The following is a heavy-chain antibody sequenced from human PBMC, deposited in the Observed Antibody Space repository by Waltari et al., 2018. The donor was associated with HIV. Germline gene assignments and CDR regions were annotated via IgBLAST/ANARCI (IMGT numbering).Heavy chain of an antibody. CDR1: GSTFSTYN. J-gene: IGHJ5*02. D-gene: IGHD3-22*01. CDR2: ITSDSDAI. CDR3: ARDDSGAYHLGWFDP. Sequence: DVLLVESGGGLVQPGVSLRLSCAPSGSTFSTYNMHWVRQAPGKGREWLASITSDSDAIYYAQSVRGRFIVSRDNADNSLHLEMNSLRADDTAVYYCARDDSGAYHLGWFDPWGQGTLVSVSS. V-gene: IGHV3-48*01.